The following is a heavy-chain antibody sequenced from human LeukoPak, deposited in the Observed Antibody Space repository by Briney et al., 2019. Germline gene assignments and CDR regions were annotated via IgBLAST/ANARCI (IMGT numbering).Heavy chain of an antibody. D-gene: IGHD1-26*01. CDR3: ARAKGIVGATKGYFDY. CDR1: GGSISSYY. J-gene: IGHJ4*02. Sequence: SETLSLTCTVSGGSISSYYWTWIRQPAGKGLEWIGRIYTTGSTNYNPSLNSRVTMSVDTSKNQFSLKLSSVTAADTAVYYCARAKGIVGATKGYFDYWGQGTLVTVSS. V-gene: IGHV4-4*07. CDR2: IYTTGST.